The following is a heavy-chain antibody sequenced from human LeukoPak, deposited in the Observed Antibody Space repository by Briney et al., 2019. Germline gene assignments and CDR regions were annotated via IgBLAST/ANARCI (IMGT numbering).Heavy chain of an antibody. V-gene: IGHV1-69*04. Sequence: SVKVSCKASGGTFSSYAMNWVRQAPGQGLEWVARIIPLLGITNHAQKLQGRVTVTADTSTYTAYMELSSLISDDTAVYYCARARSRITFGGIRHAFDIWGQGTLVTVSS. CDR1: GGTFSSYA. CDR3: ARARSRITFGGIRHAFDI. J-gene: IGHJ3*02. D-gene: IGHD3-16*01. CDR2: IIPLLGIT.